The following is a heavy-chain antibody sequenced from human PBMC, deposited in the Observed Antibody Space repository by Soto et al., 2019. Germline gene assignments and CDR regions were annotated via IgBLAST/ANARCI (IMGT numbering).Heavy chain of an antibody. V-gene: IGHV3-23*01. D-gene: IGHD3-9*01. J-gene: IGHJ4*02. Sequence: GGSLRLSCAVSGFTPTTTPLSWARHPPGKGLEWVATVSGAASHTYYVDSVRGRFFISRDNSKNTVTLQMNNLTVDDTAVYYCATSFRYLDNWGQGTRVTVSS. CDR1: GFTPTTTP. CDR3: ATSFRYLDN. CDR2: VSGAASHT.